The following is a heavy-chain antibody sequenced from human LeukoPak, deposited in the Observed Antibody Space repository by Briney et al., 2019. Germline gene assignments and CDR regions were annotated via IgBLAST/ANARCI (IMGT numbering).Heavy chain of an antibody. CDR1: GFTFSSYG. J-gene: IGHJ4*02. CDR3: AKRTSGSSWYSSDY. D-gene: IGHD6-13*01. Sequence: HSGRSLRLSCAAAGFTFSSYGMQWVRQAPGKGLEWVSTMSGDATSTYYADSVKGRFTISRDNSKNTLYLQMNSLRAEDTAVYYCAKRTSGSSWYSSDYWGQGTLVTVSS. CDR2: MSGDATST. V-gene: IGHV3-23*01.